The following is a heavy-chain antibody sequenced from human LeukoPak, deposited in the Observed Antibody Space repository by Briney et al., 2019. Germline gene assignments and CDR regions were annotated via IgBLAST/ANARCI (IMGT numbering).Heavy chain of an antibody. CDR3: ARSIVVVAFDY. D-gene: IGHD3-22*01. Sequence: SETLSLTCTVSGGSISSYYWSWIRQPPGKGLEWIGYIYYSGSTNYNPSLTSRVTISVDTSKNQFSLKLSSVTAADTAVYYCARSIVVVAFDYWGQGTLVTVSS. V-gene: IGHV4-59*01. CDR2: IYYSGST. J-gene: IGHJ4*02. CDR1: GGSISSYY.